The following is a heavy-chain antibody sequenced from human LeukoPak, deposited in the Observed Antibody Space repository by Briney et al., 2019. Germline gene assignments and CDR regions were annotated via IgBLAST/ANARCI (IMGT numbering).Heavy chain of an antibody. D-gene: IGHD6-13*01. Sequence: SETLSLTCTVSGGSISSSSYYWGWIRQPPGKGLEWIGSIYYSGSTYYNPSLKSRVTISVDTSKNQFSLKLSSVTAADTAVYYYARRIWYQQPEAFDIWGQGTMVTVSS. CDR2: IYYSGST. CDR3: ARRIWYQQPEAFDI. J-gene: IGHJ3*02. V-gene: IGHV4-39*01. CDR1: GGSISSSSYY.